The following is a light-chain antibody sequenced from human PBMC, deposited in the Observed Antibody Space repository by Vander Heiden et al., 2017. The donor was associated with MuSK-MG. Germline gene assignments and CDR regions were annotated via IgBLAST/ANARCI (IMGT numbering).Light chain of an antibody. J-gene: IGKJ1*01. CDR2: GAS. CDR3: QHYGSSLWT. Sequence: PGERATLSCRASQSVSSNYLAWYQQNPGQAPRLLIYGASSRATGIPDRFSGSGSGTDCTLTISRLEPEDFAVYYCQHYGSSLWTFGQGTKVEFK. CDR1: QSVSSNY. V-gene: IGKV3-20*01.